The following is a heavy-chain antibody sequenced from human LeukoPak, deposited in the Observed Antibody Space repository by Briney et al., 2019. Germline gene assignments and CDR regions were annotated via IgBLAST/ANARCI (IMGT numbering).Heavy chain of an antibody. V-gene: IGHV3-74*01. CDR1: GFTFSSYG. CDR3: ARDAPSYYYYYMDV. J-gene: IGHJ6*03. CDR2: INSDGSST. Sequence: PGGTLRLSCAASGFTFSSYGMSWVRQAPGKGLVWVSRINSDGSSTSYADSVKGRFTISRDNAKNTLYLQMNSLRAEDTAVYYCARDAPSYYYYYMDVWGKGTTVTVSS.